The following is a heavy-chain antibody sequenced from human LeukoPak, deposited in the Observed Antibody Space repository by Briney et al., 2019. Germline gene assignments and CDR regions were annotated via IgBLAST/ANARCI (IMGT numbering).Heavy chain of an antibody. Sequence: GGSLRLSCAASGFTFSSYEMNWVRQAPGKGLDWVSYISSSGTTIYYADSVKGRFTISRDNAKNSLYLQMNSLRAEDTAVYFCASSSWSSEYFHYWGQGTLVTVSS. CDR3: ASSSWSSEYFHY. CDR1: GFTFSSYE. V-gene: IGHV3-48*03. J-gene: IGHJ1*01. CDR2: ISSSGTTI. D-gene: IGHD6-13*01.